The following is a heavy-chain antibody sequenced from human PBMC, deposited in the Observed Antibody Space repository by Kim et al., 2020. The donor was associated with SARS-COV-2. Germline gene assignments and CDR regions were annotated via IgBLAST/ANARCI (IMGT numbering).Heavy chain of an antibody. D-gene: IGHD6-6*01. V-gene: IGHV4-4*07. CDR3: ARGSSGQYGMDV. Sequence: SYTPSLKGRVPLSVDTSKSQFSLMLSSVIAADTAVYYCARGSSGQYGMDVWGQGITVIVSS. J-gene: IGHJ6*02.